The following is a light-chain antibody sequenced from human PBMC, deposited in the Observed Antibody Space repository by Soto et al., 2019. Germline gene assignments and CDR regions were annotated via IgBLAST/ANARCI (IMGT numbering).Light chain of an antibody. CDR3: SSYTSTSTLVV. CDR1: SSDVGGYNY. J-gene: IGLJ2*01. V-gene: IGLV2-14*01. Sequence: QSALTQPASVSGSPGQSITISCTGTSSDVGGYNYVSWYQQHPGKAPKLIIYDVSNRPSGVSNRFSGSKSGNTASLTISGIQAEDEADYYCSSYTSTSTLVVFGGGTKLTVL. CDR2: DVS.